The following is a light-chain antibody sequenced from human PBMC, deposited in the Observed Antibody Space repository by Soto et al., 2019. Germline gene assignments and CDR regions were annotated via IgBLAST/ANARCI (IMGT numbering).Light chain of an antibody. J-gene: IGKJ5*01. Sequence: EIVMTQSPATLSVPLGERATLSCRASQSVSSDLAWYQQKPGQAPRLLISGASTRATGIPARFSGSGSGTEFTLAISSLQSEDFAVYYCQQYNKWPPITFGQGTRLEIK. CDR1: QSVSSD. CDR3: QQYNKWPPIT. V-gene: IGKV3-15*01. CDR2: GAS.